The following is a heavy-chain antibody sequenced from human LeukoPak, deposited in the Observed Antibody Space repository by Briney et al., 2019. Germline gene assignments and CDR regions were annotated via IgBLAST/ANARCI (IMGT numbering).Heavy chain of an antibody. J-gene: IGHJ6*02. CDR2: ISSSSSTI. Sequence: PGGSLRLSCAASGFTFSSYSMNWVRQAPGKGLEWVSSISSSSSTIYYADSVKGRFTISRDNAKNSLYLQMNSLRDEDTAVYYCARVESYYYGMDVWGQGTTVTVSS. CDR3: ARVESYYYGMDV. V-gene: IGHV3-48*02. CDR1: GFTFSSYS.